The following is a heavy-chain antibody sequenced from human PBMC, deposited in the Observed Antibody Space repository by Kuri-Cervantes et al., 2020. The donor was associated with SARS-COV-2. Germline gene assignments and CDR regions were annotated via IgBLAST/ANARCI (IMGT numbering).Heavy chain of an antibody. D-gene: IGHD4-17*01. CDR1: GYRFTRYW. CDR3: ARTTVPSDAFDI. CDR2: IYPGDSDT. J-gene: IGHJ3*02. Sequence: GGSLRLSCTGSGYRFTRYWLGWVLQMPGKGLDWMGIIYPGDSDTRYSPSFQGQVTISADKSISTAYLQWSSLKASDTAMYYCARTTVPSDAFDIWGQGTMVTVSS. V-gene: IGHV5-51*01.